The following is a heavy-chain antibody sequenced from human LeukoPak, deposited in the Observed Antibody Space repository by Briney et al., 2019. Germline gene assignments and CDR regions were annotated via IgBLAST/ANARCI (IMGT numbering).Heavy chain of an antibody. J-gene: IGHJ4*02. CDR2: IYYSGST. D-gene: IGHD3-22*01. Sequence: SETLSLTCTVSSGSISSGDYYWSWIRQPPGKGLEWIGYIYYSGSTYYNPSLKSRVTISVDTSKNQFPLKLSSVTAADTAVYYCAREVRGSGYYRTFDYWGQGTLVTVSS. CDR1: SGSISSGDYY. V-gene: IGHV4-30-4*01. CDR3: AREVRGSGYYRTFDY.